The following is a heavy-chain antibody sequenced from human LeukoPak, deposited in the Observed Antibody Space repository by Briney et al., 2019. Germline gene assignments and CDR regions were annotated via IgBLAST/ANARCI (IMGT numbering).Heavy chain of an antibody. V-gene: IGHV3-9*01. Sequence: GGSLRLSCGTSGFTFEDYAMHWVRQVPGKGLEWVSGITWNRGRIGYTDSVKGRFTISRDSAKKSLYLQMSSLRVEDTALYFCARGGFYDSSLLSSFAYWGQRVLVTVSS. D-gene: IGHD2/OR15-2a*01. CDR1: GFTFEDYA. J-gene: IGHJ4*02. CDR2: ITWNRGRI. CDR3: ARGGFYDSSLLSSFAY.